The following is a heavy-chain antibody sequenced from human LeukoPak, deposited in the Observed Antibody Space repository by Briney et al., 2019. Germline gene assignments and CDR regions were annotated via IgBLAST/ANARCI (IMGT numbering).Heavy chain of an antibody. CDR3: ARVWLSSSGYYYYYYMDV. J-gene: IGHJ6*03. D-gene: IGHD6-6*01. V-gene: IGHV4-59*01. CDR2: IYYSGST. Sequence: SETLSLTCTVSGGSISSYYWSWIRQPPGKGLEWIGYIYYSGSTNYNPSLKSRVTISVDTSKNQFSLKLSSVTAADTAVYYCARVWLSSSGYYYYYYMDVWGKGTTVTVSS. CDR1: GGSISSYY.